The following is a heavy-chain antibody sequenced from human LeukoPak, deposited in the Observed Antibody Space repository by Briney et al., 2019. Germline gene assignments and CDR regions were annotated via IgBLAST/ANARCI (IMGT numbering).Heavy chain of an antibody. Sequence: GGSLRLSCAASGFTFDDYAMHWVQQAPGKGLEWVSGISWNSGSIGYADSVKGRFTISRDNAKNSLYLQMNSLRAEDTAVYYCVRDSPGAHFDYWGQGTLVTVSS. CDR1: GFTFDDYA. V-gene: IGHV3-9*01. J-gene: IGHJ4*02. CDR2: ISWNSGSI. D-gene: IGHD7-27*01. CDR3: VRDSPGAHFDY.